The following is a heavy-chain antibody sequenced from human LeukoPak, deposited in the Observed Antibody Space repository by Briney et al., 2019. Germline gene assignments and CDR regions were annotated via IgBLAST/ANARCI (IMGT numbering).Heavy chain of an antibody. J-gene: IGHJ4*02. Sequence: GGSLRLSCAASGFTFSSYAMHWVRQAPGKGLEWVSAISGSGGSTYYADSVKGRFTISRDNSKNTLYLQMNSLRAEDTAVYYCAKAALDYYDSSGYYYGGACFDYWGQGTLVTVSS. CDR3: AKAALDYYDSSGYYYGGACFDY. CDR2: ISGSGGST. V-gene: IGHV3-23*01. CDR1: GFTFSSYA. D-gene: IGHD3-22*01.